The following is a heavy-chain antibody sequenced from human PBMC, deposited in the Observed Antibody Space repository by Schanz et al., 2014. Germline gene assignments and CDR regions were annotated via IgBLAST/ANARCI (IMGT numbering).Heavy chain of an antibody. V-gene: IGHV3-53*01. CDR1: GFTVNTNY. CDR2: LYIRST. Sequence: EVQLVESGGGLIQPGGSLRLSCAVSGFTVNTNYMTWVRQAPGKGLECVSILYIRSTYYADSVKGRFIISRDSSKNTLFLQMNSLRPEDTALYFCARDEGRDGYNLAFDVWGQGTLVTVSS. J-gene: IGHJ3*01. CDR3: ARDEGRDGYNLAFDV. D-gene: IGHD5-12*01.